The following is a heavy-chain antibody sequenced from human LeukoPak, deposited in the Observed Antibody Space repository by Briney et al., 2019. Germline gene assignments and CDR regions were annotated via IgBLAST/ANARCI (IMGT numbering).Heavy chain of an antibody. CDR3: ARVKSMYSSSWASIGY. CDR2: INPNSGGT. J-gene: IGHJ4*02. Sequence: ASVKVSCKASGYTFTGYYMHWVRQAPGQGLEWMGWINPNSGGTNYAQKFQGRVTMTRDTSISTAHMELSRLRSDDTAVYYCARVKSMYSSSWASIGYWGQGTLVTVSS. V-gene: IGHV1-2*02. CDR1: GYTFTGYY. D-gene: IGHD6-13*01.